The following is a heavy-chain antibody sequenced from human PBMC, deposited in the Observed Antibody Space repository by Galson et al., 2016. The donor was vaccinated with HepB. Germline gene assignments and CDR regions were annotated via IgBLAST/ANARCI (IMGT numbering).Heavy chain of an antibody. V-gene: IGHV4-59*01. CDR3: ARLWSGHYYFDF. J-gene: IGHJ4*02. D-gene: IGHD3-3*01. CDR1: SDSLSTYL. CDR2: MYYRGST. Sequence: SETLSLTCVVSSDSLSTYLWSWIRQPPGKGLEWIGYMYYRGSTNYNPSLRGRVNISVGTSKNQFSLTLNSVTAVDTAVYYCARLWSGHYYFDFWGQGIPVTVSS.